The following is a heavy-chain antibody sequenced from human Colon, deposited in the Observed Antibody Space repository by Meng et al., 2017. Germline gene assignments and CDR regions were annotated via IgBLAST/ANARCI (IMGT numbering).Heavy chain of an antibody. D-gene: IGHD4-17*01. J-gene: IGHJ4*02. Sequence: QVHLHESGPGLVRPSHALSLVCTVSGGSIKSGGYHWSWVRQHPGKGLEYIGFMSDSGTTDYNPSLRSRVSISEIGSSKNQFSLTLRSVTAADTATYFCARDTLYGTDYWGQGVLVTVSS. CDR2: MSDSGTT. CDR3: ARDTLYGTDY. V-gene: IGHV4-31*03. CDR1: GGSIKSGGYH.